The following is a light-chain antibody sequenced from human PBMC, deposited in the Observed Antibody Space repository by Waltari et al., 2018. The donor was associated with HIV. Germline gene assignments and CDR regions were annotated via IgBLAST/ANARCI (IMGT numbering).Light chain of an antibody. J-gene: IGLJ2*01. CDR1: SSVVGGYHY. CDR3: CSYAGNYTFV. Sequence: QSALTQPRSVSGSPGQTVTISCTGTSSVVGGYHYVSWYQQHPGKAPKFMIYDVSKRPSGVPDRFSGSKSGNTASLTISGLQAEDEADYYCCSYAGNYTFVFGGGTKLTVL. CDR2: DVS. V-gene: IGLV2-11*01.